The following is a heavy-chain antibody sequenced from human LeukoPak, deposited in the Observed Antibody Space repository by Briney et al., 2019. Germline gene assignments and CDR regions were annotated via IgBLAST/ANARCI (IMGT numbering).Heavy chain of an antibody. D-gene: IGHD3-22*01. CDR3: ARARYYYDSSGYYRFDY. Sequence: PSETLSLTCAVYGGSFSGYYWSWIRQPPGKGLEWIGEINHSGSTNYNPSLKSRVTIPVDTSKNQFSLKLGSVTAADTAVYYCARARYYYDSSGYYRFDYWGQGTLVTVSS. CDR1: GGSFSGYY. V-gene: IGHV4-34*01. J-gene: IGHJ4*02. CDR2: INHSGST.